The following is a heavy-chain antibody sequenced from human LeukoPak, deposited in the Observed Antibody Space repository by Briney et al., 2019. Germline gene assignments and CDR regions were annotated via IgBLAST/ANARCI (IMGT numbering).Heavy chain of an antibody. J-gene: IGHJ2*01. Sequence: GGSLRLSCVAAGFTFSDFWMSWVRQAPGKWLECVANIKHDESETYYRDSVKGRFTISRDNAKNLLYLQMNSLRADDSAVYYCATEYCTDKGNFDLWGRGTLVTVSS. CDR1: GFTFSDFW. CDR2: IKHDESET. V-gene: IGHV3-7*02. D-gene: IGHD2/OR15-2a*01. CDR3: ATEYCTDKGNFDL.